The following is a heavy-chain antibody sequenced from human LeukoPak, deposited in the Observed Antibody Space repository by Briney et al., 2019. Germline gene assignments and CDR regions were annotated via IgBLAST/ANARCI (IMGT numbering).Heavy chain of an antibody. J-gene: IGHJ4*02. CDR1: GFTFSSYS. CDR2: ISSSGSTI. Sequence: GGSLRLSCAASGFTFSSYSMNWVRQAPGKGLEWVSYISSSGSTIYYADSVKGRFTISRDNAKNSLYLQMNSLRAEDTAVYYCARDRAAYCSSTSCYESLYYWGQGTLVTVSS. D-gene: IGHD2-2*01. CDR3: ARDRAAYCSSTSCYESLYY. V-gene: IGHV3-48*04.